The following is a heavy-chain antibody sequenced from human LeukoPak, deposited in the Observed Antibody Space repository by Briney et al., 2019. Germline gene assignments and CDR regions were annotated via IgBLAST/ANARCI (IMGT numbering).Heavy chain of an antibody. J-gene: IGHJ4*02. V-gene: IGHV1-18*01. D-gene: IGHD6-19*01. CDR3: ARDSSGWYSDY. Sequence: ASVKVSCKASGYTFTSYGISWLRQAPGQGLDWMGWISAYNGNTNYAQKLQGRVTMTTDTSTSTAYMELRSLRSDDTAVYYCARDSSGWYSDYWGQGTLVTVSS. CDR2: ISAYNGNT. CDR1: GYTFTSYG.